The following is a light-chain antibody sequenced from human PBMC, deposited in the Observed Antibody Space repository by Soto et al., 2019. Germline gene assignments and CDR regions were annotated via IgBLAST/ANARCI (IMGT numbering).Light chain of an antibody. CDR2: DVS. CDR1: SSDVGGYNY. Sequence: QSALTQPPSVSGSPGQSVTISCTGTSSDVGGYNYVSWYQQHPGKAPKLMIYDVSKRPSGVPDRFSGSKSGNTASLTISGLQAEDEAEYYCCSYAGSYRVFGTGTKVTVL. J-gene: IGLJ1*01. CDR3: CSYAGSYRV. V-gene: IGLV2-11*01.